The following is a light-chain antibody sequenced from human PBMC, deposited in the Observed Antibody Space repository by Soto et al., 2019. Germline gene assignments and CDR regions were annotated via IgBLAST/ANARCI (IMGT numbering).Light chain of an antibody. CDR3: QTWGTDSHVV. CDR2: VNSDGSH. V-gene: IGLV4-69*02. J-gene: IGLJ2*01. CDR1: SGHSSYA. Sequence: QPVLTQSPSASASLGASVKLTCTLSSGHSSYAIAWHQQQPEKGPRYLMKVNSDGSHIKGDGIPDRFSGFSSGAERYLTISSLQSEDEADYYCQTWGTDSHVVFGGGTKLTVL.